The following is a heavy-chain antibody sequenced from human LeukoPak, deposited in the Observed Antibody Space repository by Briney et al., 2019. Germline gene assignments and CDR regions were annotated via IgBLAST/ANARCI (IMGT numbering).Heavy chain of an antibody. J-gene: IGHJ4*02. CDR3: AKGAAGTLVGHYFDS. Sequence: GRSLRLSCAASGFTFSAYGMHWVRQAPGKGLEWMVVIWYDGSNKYYADSVKGRFSISRDNSKNTLYVQMNSLGAEDTAVYYCAKGAAGTLVGHYFDSWGQGTLVTVSS. D-gene: IGHD2-21*01. CDR1: GFTFSAYG. V-gene: IGHV3-33*06. CDR2: IWYDGSNK.